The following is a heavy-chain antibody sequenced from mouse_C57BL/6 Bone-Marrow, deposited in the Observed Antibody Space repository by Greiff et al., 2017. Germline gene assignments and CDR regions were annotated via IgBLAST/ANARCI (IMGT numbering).Heavy chain of an antibody. J-gene: IGHJ4*01. CDR3: AIVRGAMDY. V-gene: IGHV1-82*01. Sequence: VKLVESGPELVKPGASVKISCKASGYAFSSSWMNWVKQRPGKGLEWVGRIYPGDGDTNYNGKFKGKATLTAAKSSSTDYMQLISLTSEDSAVYFCAIVRGAMDYWGQGTSVTVSS. CDR2: IYPGDGDT. D-gene: IGHD1-1*01. CDR1: GYAFSSSW.